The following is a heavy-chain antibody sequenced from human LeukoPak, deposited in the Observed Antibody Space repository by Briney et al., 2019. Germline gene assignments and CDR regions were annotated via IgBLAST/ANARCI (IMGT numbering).Heavy chain of an antibody. CDR1: GYTFTSYA. Sequence: ASVKVSCKASGYTFTSYAMHWVRQAPGQRLEWVGWINAGNGNTKYSQKFQGRVTITRDTSASTAYMELSSLRSEDTAVYYCAREYSSGWYRHWGQGTLVTVSS. CDR3: AREYSSGWYRH. J-gene: IGHJ1*01. V-gene: IGHV1-3*01. D-gene: IGHD6-19*01. CDR2: INAGNGNT.